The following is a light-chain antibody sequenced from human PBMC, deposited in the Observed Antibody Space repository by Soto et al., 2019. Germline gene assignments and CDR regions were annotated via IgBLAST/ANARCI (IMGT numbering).Light chain of an antibody. J-gene: IGKJ4*01. CDR1: QSISSSY. CDR2: GAS. V-gene: IGKV3-20*01. Sequence: DIVLTQSPGTLSLSPGDRATLSCRASQSISSSYLAWFQQKPGQSPRLLIYGASSRPTGIPDRFSGSGSGTDFTLAISRLEPEDFALYYCQQYGSPPFTFGGGTKVEIK. CDR3: QQYGSPPFT.